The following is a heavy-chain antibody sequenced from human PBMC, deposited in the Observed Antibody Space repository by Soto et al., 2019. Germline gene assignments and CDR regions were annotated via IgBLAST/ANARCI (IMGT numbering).Heavy chain of an antibody. D-gene: IGHD2-2*01. CDR1: GYNFTQYT. Sequence: GGSVKVSCKASGYNFTQYTIHWVRQAPGQRLEWMGWITAGDGKTQYSKKFQTRVTIRSDVSATTVYMDLNSLRSEDTAVYYCARDLYSSSFFWFDAWGRGTLVTVSS. CDR3: ARDLYSSSFFWFDA. V-gene: IGHV1-3*01. J-gene: IGHJ5*02. CDR2: ITAGDGKT.